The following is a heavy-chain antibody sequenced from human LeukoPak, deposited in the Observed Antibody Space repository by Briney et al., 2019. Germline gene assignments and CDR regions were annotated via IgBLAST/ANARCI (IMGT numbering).Heavy chain of an antibody. Sequence: GGSLRLSCAASGFVFSSYCMSWVRQAPGKGLEWAANIKQDGSEKYYVDSVKGRFTISRDNAKNSLYLQMNSLRAEDTAVYYCARATIDIVVVTAYDYWGQGTLVTVSS. D-gene: IGHD2-21*02. J-gene: IGHJ4*02. CDR3: ARATIDIVVVTAYDY. CDR2: IKQDGSEK. V-gene: IGHV3-7*02. CDR1: GFVFSSYC.